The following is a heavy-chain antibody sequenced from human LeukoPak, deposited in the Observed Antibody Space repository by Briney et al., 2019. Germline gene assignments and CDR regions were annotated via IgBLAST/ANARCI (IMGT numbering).Heavy chain of an antibody. CDR2: ISYDGNNK. J-gene: IGHJ3*02. D-gene: IGHD3-22*01. CDR1: GFTFSSYG. Sequence: GGSLRLSCAASGFTFSSYGMHWVRQAPGKGLEWVAVISYDGNNKYYVNSVKGRFTNSRDNSKNTLYLQMDSLRAEDTAVYYCAKEWYYDSSGYYIPGFDIWGQGTMVTVSS. V-gene: IGHV3-30*18. CDR3: AKEWYYDSSGYYIPGFDI.